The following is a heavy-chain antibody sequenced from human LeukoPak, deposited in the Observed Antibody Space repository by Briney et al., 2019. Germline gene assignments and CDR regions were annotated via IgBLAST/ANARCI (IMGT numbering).Heavy chain of an antibody. Sequence: SETLSLTCTVSGGSISSSSYYWGWIRQPPGKGLEWIGSIYYSGSTYYNPSLKSRVTISVDTSKNQFSLKLSSATAADTAVYYCARPRYGSGSYYIDYWGQGTLVTVSS. J-gene: IGHJ4*02. V-gene: IGHV4-39*01. D-gene: IGHD3-10*01. CDR3: ARPRYGSGSYYIDY. CDR2: IYYSGST. CDR1: GGSISSSSYY.